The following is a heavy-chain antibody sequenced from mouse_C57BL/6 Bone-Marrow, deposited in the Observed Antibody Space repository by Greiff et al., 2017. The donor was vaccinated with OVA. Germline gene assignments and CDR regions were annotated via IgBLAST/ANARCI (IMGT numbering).Heavy chain of an antibody. V-gene: IGHV5-4*01. D-gene: IGHD1-1*01. CDR2: ISDGGSYT. CDR3: ARDRAITTVVATDFDY. Sequence: EVKLVESGGGLVKPGGSLKLSCAASGFTFSSYAMSWVRQTPEKRLEWVATISDGGSYTYYPDNVKGRFTISRDNAKNNLYLQMSQLKSENTASYYCARDRAITTVVATDFDYWGQGTTLTVSS. J-gene: IGHJ2*01. CDR1: GFTFSSYA.